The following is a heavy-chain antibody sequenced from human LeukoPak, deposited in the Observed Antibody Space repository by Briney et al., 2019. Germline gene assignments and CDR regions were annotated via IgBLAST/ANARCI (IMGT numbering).Heavy chain of an antibody. V-gene: IGHV4-38-2*02. Sequence: PSETLSLTCTVSGYSINSGYYWAWIRQPPGKGLQWIGSIYHSGSTYYNPSLKSRVTISVDTSKNQFSLKLSSVTAADTAVYYCARDLPYWRQQLVGTPYYFDYWGQGTLVTVSS. CDR1: GYSINSGYY. J-gene: IGHJ4*02. D-gene: IGHD6-13*01. CDR3: ARDLPYWRQQLVGTPYYFDY. CDR2: IYHSGST.